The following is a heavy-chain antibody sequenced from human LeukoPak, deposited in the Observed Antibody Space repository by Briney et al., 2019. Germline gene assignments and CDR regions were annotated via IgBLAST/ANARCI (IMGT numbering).Heavy chain of an antibody. J-gene: IGHJ4*02. V-gene: IGHV3-53*01. CDR3: ASRVATAGSVDY. CDR2: IYSSGST. CDR1: GFTFSSYW. D-gene: IGHD6-13*01. Sequence: PGGSLRLSCVASGFTFSSYWMHWVRQAPGKGLEWVSVIYSSGSTYYADSVKGRFTISRDNSKNTLHLQMNTLRAEDTAVYYCASRVATAGSVDYWGQGTLVTVSS.